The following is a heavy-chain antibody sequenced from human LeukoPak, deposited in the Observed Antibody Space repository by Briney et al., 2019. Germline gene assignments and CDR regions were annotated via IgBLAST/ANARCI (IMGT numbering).Heavy chain of an antibody. Sequence: GGSLRLSCAASGFTFSGYWMSWVRQAPGKGLEWVANIKQDGSEKYYVDSVKGRFTISRDNAKNSLYQQMNSLRAEDTAVYYCARAVDKGMVTFDYWGQGTLVTVSS. V-gene: IGHV3-7*01. CDR1: GFTFSGYW. CDR2: IKQDGSEK. CDR3: ARAVDKGMVTFDY. D-gene: IGHD5-18*01. J-gene: IGHJ4*02.